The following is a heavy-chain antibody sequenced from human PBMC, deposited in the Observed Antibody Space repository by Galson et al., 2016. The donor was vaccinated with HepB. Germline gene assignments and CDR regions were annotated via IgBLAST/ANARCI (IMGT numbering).Heavy chain of an antibody. J-gene: IGHJ5*02. V-gene: IGHV3-11*01. CDR2: ISGSADSR. CDR3: ARMVPLYSGGWYVRGDGWFDP. D-gene: IGHD6-19*01. Sequence: SLRLSCAASGFTFSHYFVSWIRQAPGKGLEWVSYISGSADSRRYADSVKGRFTISRDNSKNSLYLQMHNLRAEDTAVYYCARMVPLYSGGWYVRGDGWFDPWGQGTLVTVSS. CDR1: GFTFSHYF.